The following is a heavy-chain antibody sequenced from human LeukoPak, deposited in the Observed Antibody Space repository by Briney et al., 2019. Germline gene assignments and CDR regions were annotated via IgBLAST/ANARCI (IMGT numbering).Heavy chain of an antibody. D-gene: IGHD3-3*01. CDR1: GFTFSSYA. CDR2: ISGIGGRT. CDR3: AKDSITIFGVVIIPD. Sequence: GGSLTLSCAASGFTFSSYAMSWVRQAPGKGLEWVSAISGIGGRTYYADSVKGRFTISRDNSKNTLYLQMNSLRAEDTAVYYCAKDSITIFGVVIIPDWGQGTLFTVSS. V-gene: IGHV3-23*01. J-gene: IGHJ4*02.